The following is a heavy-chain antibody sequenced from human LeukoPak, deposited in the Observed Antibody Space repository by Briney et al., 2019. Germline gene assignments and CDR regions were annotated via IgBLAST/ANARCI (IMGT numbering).Heavy chain of an antibody. J-gene: IGHJ4*02. D-gene: IGHD2-15*01. Sequence: SETLSLTCTVSGDSISNYYWSWMRQPPGKGLDGIGYIYTSGSTNYNPSLRSRVSISPDTSKNQFSLQLSSVTAADTAVYYCARHRGGSYSFDYWGQGALVTVSS. V-gene: IGHV4-4*09. CDR3: ARHRGGSYSFDY. CDR1: GDSISNYY. CDR2: IYTSGST.